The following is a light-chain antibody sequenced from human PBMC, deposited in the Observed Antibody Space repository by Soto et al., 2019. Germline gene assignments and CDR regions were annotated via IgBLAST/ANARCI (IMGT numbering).Light chain of an antibody. Sequence: DIQMTQSPSTLSASVGARVTITCRASQSISSWLAWYQQKPGKAPKLLIYDASSLESGAPSSFSGSGSGTEFTLTISSLQPDDFATYYCQQYNSYSYTFGQGTKLEIK. CDR2: DAS. CDR1: QSISSW. CDR3: QQYNSYSYT. J-gene: IGKJ2*01. V-gene: IGKV1-5*01.